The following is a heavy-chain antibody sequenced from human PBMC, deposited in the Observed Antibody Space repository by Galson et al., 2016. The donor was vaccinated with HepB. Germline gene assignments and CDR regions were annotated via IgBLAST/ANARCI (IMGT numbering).Heavy chain of an antibody. CDR3: AKHTYIYASATFSGFDS. CDR2: MSYDGSNK. D-gene: IGHD5-18*01. Sequence: SLRLSCAASKFRFSAYGMHWVRQAPGKGLEWVAVMSYDGSNKYYADSVKGRFTISRDNSKNTLHLQMDGLKAEDTAIYYCAKHTYIYASATFSGFDSWGQGTLVTVSS. V-gene: IGHV3-30*18. CDR1: KFRFSAYG. J-gene: IGHJ4*02.